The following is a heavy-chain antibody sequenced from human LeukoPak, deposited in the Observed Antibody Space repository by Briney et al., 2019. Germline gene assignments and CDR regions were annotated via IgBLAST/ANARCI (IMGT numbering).Heavy chain of an antibody. J-gene: IGHJ5*02. CDR2: IYHSGST. CDR3: ARDYQDGSGSYNWFDP. V-gene: IGHV4-30-2*01. CDR1: GGSISSGGYY. D-gene: IGHD3-10*01. Sequence: SETLSLTCTVSGGSISSGGYYWSWIRQPPGKGLEWIGYIYHSGSTYYNPSLKSRVTISVDRSKNQFSLKLSSVTAADTAVYYCARDYQDGSGSYNWFDPWGQGTLVTVPS.